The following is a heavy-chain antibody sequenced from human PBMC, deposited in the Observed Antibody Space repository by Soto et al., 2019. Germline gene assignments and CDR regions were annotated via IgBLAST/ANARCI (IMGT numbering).Heavy chain of an antibody. CDR1: GYTFTSYG. Sequence: QVQLVQSGAEVKKPAASVKVSCKASGYTFTSYGISWVRQAPGQGLEWMGWISAYNGNTNYAQKLQGRVTMTTDTSTSTAYMELRSLRSDDTAVYYCARELLGYCSGGRCRGRFDIWGQGTMVTVSS. D-gene: IGHD2-15*01. CDR2: ISAYNGNT. V-gene: IGHV1-18*01. J-gene: IGHJ3*02. CDR3: ARELLGYCSGGRCRGRFDI.